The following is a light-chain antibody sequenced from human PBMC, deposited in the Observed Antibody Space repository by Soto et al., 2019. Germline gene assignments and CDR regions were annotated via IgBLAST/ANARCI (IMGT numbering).Light chain of an antibody. V-gene: IGKV3-15*01. CDR1: QSVSSN. Sequence: EIVMTQSPATLSVSTGERASLSCSASQSVSSNLAWYQQKPGQTPRLLIYATSTRATGIPARFSGSGSGTEFTLTISSLQSEDFAVYYCQHYNNWPLTFGGGTKVEIK. CDR2: ATS. J-gene: IGKJ4*01. CDR3: QHYNNWPLT.